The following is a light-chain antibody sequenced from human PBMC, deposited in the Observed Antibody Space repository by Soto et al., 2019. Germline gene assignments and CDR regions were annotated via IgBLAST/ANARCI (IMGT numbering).Light chain of an antibody. CDR2: GVS. J-gene: IGKJ3*01. CDR1: QSVSSSY. CDR3: QQYGSSPLFT. V-gene: IGKV3-20*01. Sequence: EIVLTQSPGTLSLSPGESATLSCRASQSVSSSYLAWYQQKPGQAPRLLIYGVSSRATGIPDRFSGSGSGTDFTLTISRLEPEDFAVYYCQQYGSSPLFTFGPGTKVDIK.